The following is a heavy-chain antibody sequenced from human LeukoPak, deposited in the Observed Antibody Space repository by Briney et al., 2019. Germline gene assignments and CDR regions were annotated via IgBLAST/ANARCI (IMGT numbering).Heavy chain of an antibody. V-gene: IGHV1-46*01. Sequence: GASVKVSCKASGYTFTSYHMHWVRQAPGQGLEWMGIINPSGGSTTYAQRFQGRVTMTRDTSTSTVYMELSSLRSEDTAVYYCARGAYYFDSRHPDAFDIWGQGTMVTVSS. CDR3: ARGAYYFDSRHPDAFDI. D-gene: IGHD3-22*01. CDR1: GYTFTSYH. J-gene: IGHJ3*02. CDR2: INPSGGST.